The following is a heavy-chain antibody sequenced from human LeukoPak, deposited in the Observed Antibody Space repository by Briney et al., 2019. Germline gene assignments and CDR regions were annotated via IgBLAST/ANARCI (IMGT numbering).Heavy chain of an antibody. CDR3: PTAPDSGSRDDY. D-gene: IGHD1-26*01. J-gene: IGHJ4*02. CDR1: GFTFRSAR. Sequence: PGGSLRLSCTVSGFTFRSARMSWVRQAPGKGLEWVGRIRSQTDGGTTDHGAPVQGRFTISRDDSQSTVYLQMTSLKIEDTAVYFCPTAPDSGSRDDYWGPGTLVTVSS. CDR2: IRSQTDGGTT. V-gene: IGHV3-15*01.